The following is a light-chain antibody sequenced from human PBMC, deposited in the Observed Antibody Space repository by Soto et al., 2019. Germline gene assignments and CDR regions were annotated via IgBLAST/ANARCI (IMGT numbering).Light chain of an antibody. J-gene: IGKJ1*01. CDR2: DAF. CDR3: QQYGSSGT. V-gene: IGKV3-20*01. CDR1: QSVGTF. Sequence: EVVLTQSPGTLSLSPGERATLSCRASQSVGTFLTWYQQKPGQAPRLLIYDAFTRATGIPARFSGSGSGTDFTLTISRLEPEDFAVYYCQQYGSSGTFGQGTKVDI.